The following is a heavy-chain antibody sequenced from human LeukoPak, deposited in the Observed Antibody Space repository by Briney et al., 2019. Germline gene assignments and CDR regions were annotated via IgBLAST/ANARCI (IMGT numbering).Heavy chain of an antibody. D-gene: IGHD3-10*01. V-gene: IGHV3-30*18. CDR1: GFTFSSYG. CDR2: ISYDGSNK. Sequence: GGSLRLSCAASGFTFSSYGMHWVRQAPGKGLEWVAVISYDGSNKYYADSVKGRFTISRDNSKNTLYLQMNSLRAEDTAVYYCAKDGGRDYGSGIDYWGQGTLVTVSS. CDR3: AKDGGRDYGSGIDY. J-gene: IGHJ4*02.